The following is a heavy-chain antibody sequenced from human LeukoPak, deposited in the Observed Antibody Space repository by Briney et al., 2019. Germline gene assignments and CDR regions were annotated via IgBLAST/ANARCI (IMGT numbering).Heavy chain of an antibody. J-gene: IGHJ4*02. V-gene: IGHV3-30*02. CDR2: IRYDGSNK. D-gene: IGHD2-15*01. CDR3: AKDHYSQFDY. Sequence: GGSLRLSCAASGFTFSSYGMHWVRQAPGKGLEWVAFIRYDGSNKYYADSVKGRFTISRDNSKNTLYLQVNSLRAEDTAMYYCAKDHYSQFDYWGQGTLVTVSS. CDR1: GFTFSSYG.